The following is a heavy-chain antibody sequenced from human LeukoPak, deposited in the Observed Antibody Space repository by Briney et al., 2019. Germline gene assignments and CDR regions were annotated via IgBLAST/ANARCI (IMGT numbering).Heavy chain of an antibody. CDR2: IYYSGST. CDR1: GGSISSYY. Sequence: PSETLSLTCTVSGGSISSYYWSWIRQPPGKGLEWIGYIYYSGSTNYNPSLKSRVTISVDTSKNQFSLKLSSVTAADTAVYYCARGGNRSHYRAPSDYWGQGTLVTVSS. D-gene: IGHD1-14*01. CDR3: ARGGNRSHYRAPSDY. V-gene: IGHV4-59*12. J-gene: IGHJ4*02.